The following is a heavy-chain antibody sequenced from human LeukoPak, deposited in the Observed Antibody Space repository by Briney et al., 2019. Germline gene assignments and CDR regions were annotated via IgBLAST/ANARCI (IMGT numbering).Heavy chain of an antibody. Sequence: PGGSLRLSCAASGFTFTDHGMHWVRQAPGKGLEWVAYIWYDGKNQYYADSVKGRFTISRDISKSTVYLQMNSLRAEDTAVYYCARDRGGYYGSGTQDVWGQGTTVTVP. V-gene: IGHV3-33*01. CDR2: IWYDGKNQ. J-gene: IGHJ6*02. CDR1: GFTFTDHG. D-gene: IGHD3-10*01. CDR3: ARDRGGYYGSGTQDV.